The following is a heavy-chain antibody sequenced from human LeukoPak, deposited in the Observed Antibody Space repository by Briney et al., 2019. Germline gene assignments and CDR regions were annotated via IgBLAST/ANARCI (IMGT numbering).Heavy chain of an antibody. J-gene: IGHJ6*02. Sequence: PGGSLRLFCAASGFTFSSYSMNWVRQAPGKGLEWVSSISSSGSTIYFADSVKGRFTISRDNAKNSLYLQMNSLRAEDTAVYYCAKSESDFWSGYGYYYYGMDVWGQGTTVTVSS. V-gene: IGHV3-21*01. CDR1: GFTFSSYS. CDR3: AKSESDFWSGYGYYYYGMDV. D-gene: IGHD3-3*01. CDR2: ISSSGSTI.